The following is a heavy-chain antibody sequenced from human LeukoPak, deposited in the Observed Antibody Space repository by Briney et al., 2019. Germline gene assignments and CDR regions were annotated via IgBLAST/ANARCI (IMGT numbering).Heavy chain of an antibody. CDR3: ARLGVFSSIDY. J-gene: IGHJ4*02. V-gene: IGHV1-69*04. Sequence: ASVKVSCKASGGTFSSYAISWVRQAPGQGLEWTGRIIPILGIANYAQKFQGRVTITADKSTSTAYMELSSLRSEDTAVYYCARLGVFSSIDYWGQGTLVTVPS. D-gene: IGHD3-16*01. CDR2: IIPILGIA. CDR1: GGTFSSYA.